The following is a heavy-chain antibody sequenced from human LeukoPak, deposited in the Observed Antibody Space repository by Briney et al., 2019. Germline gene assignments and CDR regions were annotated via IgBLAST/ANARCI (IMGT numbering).Heavy chain of an antibody. Sequence: PSDTLSLACTVYGGSISSSYCSSIRQPPGKGLEWIGYSYYSGSTNDKHSMKSRVTIAVDTSKNHFSMKLSSVTAAETAVYYCAIDRYGSGSHYHILHYWGQGTLVTVSS. CDR1: GGSISSSY. D-gene: IGHD3-10*01. V-gene: IGHV4-59*01. CDR3: AIDRYGSGSHYHILHY. J-gene: IGHJ4*02. CDR2: SYYSGST.